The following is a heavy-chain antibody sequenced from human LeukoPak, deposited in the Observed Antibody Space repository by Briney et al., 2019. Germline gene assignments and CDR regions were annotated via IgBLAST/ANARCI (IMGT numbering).Heavy chain of an antibody. Sequence: GGSLRLSCAASGFTFSSYAMHWVRQAPGKGLEWVAVISYDGSNKYYADTVKGRFTIARDNSKNTLYLQMNSLRAEDTAVYHCARDPCSGGSCYRNFDYWGQGTLVTVSS. J-gene: IGHJ4*02. D-gene: IGHD2-15*01. V-gene: IGHV3-30-3*01. CDR3: ARDPCSGGSCYRNFDY. CDR2: ISYDGSNK. CDR1: GFTFSSYA.